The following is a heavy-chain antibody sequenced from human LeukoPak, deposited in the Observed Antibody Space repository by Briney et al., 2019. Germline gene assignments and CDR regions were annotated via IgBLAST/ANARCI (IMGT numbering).Heavy chain of an antibody. CDR2: ISAYNGNT. CDR3: ARGLLRYYDSSGSAGAFDI. V-gene: IGHV1-18*01. D-gene: IGHD3-22*01. CDR1: GYTFTSYG. Sequence: GASVKVSCKASGYTFTSYGISWVRQAPGQGLEWMGWISAYNGNTNYAQKLQGRVTMTTDTSTSTAYMELRSLRSDDTAVYYCARGLLRYYDSSGSAGAFDIWGPGTMVAVSS. J-gene: IGHJ3*02.